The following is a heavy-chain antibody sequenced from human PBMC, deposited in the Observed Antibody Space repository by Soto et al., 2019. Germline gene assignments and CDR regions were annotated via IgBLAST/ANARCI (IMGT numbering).Heavy chain of an antibody. CDR2: ISYDGSNK. V-gene: IGHV3-30*03. J-gene: IGHJ4*02. CDR3: STGGYCSGGSCPTPYYFDY. D-gene: IGHD2-15*01. CDR1: GFTFSSYG. Sequence: PGGSLRLSCAASGFTFSSYGMHWVRQAPGKGLEWVAVISYDGSNKYYADSVKGRSTISRDNSKNTLYLQMNSLRAEDTAVYYCSTGGYCSGGSCPTPYYFDYWGQGTLVTVSS.